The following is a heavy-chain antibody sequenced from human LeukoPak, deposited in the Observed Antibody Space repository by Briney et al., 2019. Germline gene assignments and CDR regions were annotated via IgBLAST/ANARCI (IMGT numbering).Heavy chain of an antibody. D-gene: IGHD3-10*01. V-gene: IGHV1-24*01. CDR2: FDPEDGET. CDR1: GYTLTELS. Sequence: ASVKVSCKVSGYTLTELSMHWVRQAPGKGLEWMGGFDPEDGETIYAQKFQGRVTMTEDTSTDTAYMELSSLRSEDTAVYYCAFMVRGGGYYYYGMDAWGQGTTVTVSS. CDR3: AFMVRGGGYYYYGMDA. J-gene: IGHJ6*02.